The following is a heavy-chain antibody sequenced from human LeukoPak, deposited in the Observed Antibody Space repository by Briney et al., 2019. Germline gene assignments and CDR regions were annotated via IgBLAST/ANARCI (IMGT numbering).Heavy chain of an antibody. Sequence: GGSLRLSCAASGFTFSSYSMNWVRHAPGKGLDWVSYISISGTTIYYADSVKGRFTISRDNAKNSPYLQMNSLRDEDTAVYYCARASGSGSGTYYYYGMDVWGQGTTVTVSS. D-gene: IGHD3-10*01. J-gene: IGHJ6*02. CDR3: ARASGSGSGTYYYYGMDV. CDR2: ISISGTTI. V-gene: IGHV3-48*02. CDR1: GFTFSSYS.